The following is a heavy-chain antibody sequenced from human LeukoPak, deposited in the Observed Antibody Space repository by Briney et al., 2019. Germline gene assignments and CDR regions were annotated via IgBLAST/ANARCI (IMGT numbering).Heavy chain of an antibody. V-gene: IGHV4-59*12. Sequence: PSETLSLTCTVSGGSISSYYWGWIRQPPGKVLGWIGYIYYSGSTYYGPSLKSRLTISLDTSRNQFSLKLNSVTAADPAVYYCAKSNGYGLIDIWGQGTMVTVSS. J-gene: IGHJ3*02. D-gene: IGHD3-10*01. CDR3: AKSNGYGLIDI. CDR2: IYYSGST. CDR1: GGSISSYY.